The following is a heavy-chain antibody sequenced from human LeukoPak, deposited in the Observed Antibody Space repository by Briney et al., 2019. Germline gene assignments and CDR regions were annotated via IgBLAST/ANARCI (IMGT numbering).Heavy chain of an antibody. J-gene: IGHJ4*02. V-gene: IGHV1-18*01. Sequence: GASVKVSCKASGYTFTSYGISWVRQAPGQGLEWMGWISAYNGNTNYAQKLQGRVTMTRDTSISTAYMELSRLRSDDTAVYYCARVPPGIAAAGTLPGYWGQGTLVTVSS. CDR1: GYTFTSYG. D-gene: IGHD6-13*01. CDR3: ARVPPGIAAAGTLPGY. CDR2: ISAYNGNT.